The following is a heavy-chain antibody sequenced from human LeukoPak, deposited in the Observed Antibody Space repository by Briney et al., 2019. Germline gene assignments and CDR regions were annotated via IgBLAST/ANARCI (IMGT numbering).Heavy chain of an antibody. J-gene: IGHJ6*02. Sequence: RASETLSLTCAVYGGSFSGYYWSWIRQPPGKGLEWVGEINHSGSTNYNPSLKSRVTISVDTSKNQFSLKLSSVTAADTAVYYCARDSHTPYCSGGSCYSPRYYYGMDVWGQGTTVTVSS. D-gene: IGHD2-15*01. CDR2: INHSGST. CDR1: GGSFSGYY. V-gene: IGHV4-34*01. CDR3: ARDSHTPYCSGGSCYSPRYYYGMDV.